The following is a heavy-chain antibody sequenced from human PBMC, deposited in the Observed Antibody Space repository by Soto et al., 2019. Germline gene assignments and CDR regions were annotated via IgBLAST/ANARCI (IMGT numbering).Heavy chain of an antibody. CDR1: GGSISGSY. D-gene: IGHD6-19*01. Sequence: ETLSLTCSVSGGSISGSYWGRIRQSPGKGLEWLGYVYYTGSTNYSPSLRSRVSISVDTSKNEFSLRLSSVTAADTAVYFCARSVAVPGAHIDYWGQGTQVTVSS. V-gene: IGHV4-59*01. CDR2: VYYTGST. CDR3: ARSVAVPGAHIDY. J-gene: IGHJ4*02.